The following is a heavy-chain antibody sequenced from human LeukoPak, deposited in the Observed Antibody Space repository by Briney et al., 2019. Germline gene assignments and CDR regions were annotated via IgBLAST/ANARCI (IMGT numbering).Heavy chain of an antibody. CDR1: GFTFTSSA. J-gene: IGHJ3*02. D-gene: IGHD1-26*01. CDR3: AAGGGIVGATTVFDI. V-gene: IGHV1-58*02. Sequence: GTSVKVSCKASGFTFTSSAMQWVRQARGQRLEWVGWIVVGSGNTNYAQKCQERVTITRDMSTSTAYMELSSLRSEDTAVYYCAAGGGIVGATTVFDIWGQGTMVTVSS. CDR2: IVVGSGNT.